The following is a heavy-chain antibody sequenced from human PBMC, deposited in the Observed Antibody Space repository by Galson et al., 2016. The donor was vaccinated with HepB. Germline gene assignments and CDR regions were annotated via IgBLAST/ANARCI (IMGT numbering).Heavy chain of an antibody. CDR3: AHRPSYSSGPTPLFDY. V-gene: IGHV2-5*01. CDR2: IYWTDDK. J-gene: IGHJ4*02. D-gene: IGHD6-19*01. CDR1: GLSLGTSRVG. Sequence: PALVTPTQTLTLTCTFSGLSLGTSRVGADWIRQPPGTALEWFELIYWTDDKGYSLSIKSRLTITKDTAKNQVVLTVTHMDPVDTATYYCAHRPSYSSGPTPLFDYWGQGTLVTVSS.